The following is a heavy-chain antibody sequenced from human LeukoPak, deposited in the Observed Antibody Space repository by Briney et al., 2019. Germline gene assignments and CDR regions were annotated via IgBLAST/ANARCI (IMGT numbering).Heavy chain of an antibody. J-gene: IGHJ4*02. Sequence: SETLSLTCTVSGGSISSYYWGWIRQPPGKGLEWIGSIYYSGSTYYNPSLKSRVIISVDTSKNQFSLKLSSVTAADTAVYYCARVKAGIAARYFDYWGQGTLVTVSS. CDR3: ARVKAGIAARYFDY. CDR1: GGSISSYY. V-gene: IGHV4-39*07. D-gene: IGHD6-6*01. CDR2: IYYSGST.